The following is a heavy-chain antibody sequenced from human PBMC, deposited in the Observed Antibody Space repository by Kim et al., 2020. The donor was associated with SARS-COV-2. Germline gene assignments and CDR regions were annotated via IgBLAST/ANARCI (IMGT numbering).Heavy chain of an antibody. CDR3: AVGDYGGIDY. CDR1: GYTFTGYY. Sequence: ASVKVSCKASGYTFTGYYMHWVRQAPGQGLEWMGRINPNSGGTNYAQKFQGRVTMTRDTSVNTAYMELSRLRSDDTAVYYCAVGDYGGIDYWGQGTLVTVSS. D-gene: IGHD4-17*01. CDR2: INPNSGGT. V-gene: IGHV1-2*06. J-gene: IGHJ4*02.